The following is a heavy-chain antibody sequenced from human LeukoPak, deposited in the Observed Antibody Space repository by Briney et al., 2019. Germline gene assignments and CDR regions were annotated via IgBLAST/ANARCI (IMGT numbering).Heavy chain of an antibody. CDR3: ARGSIGAFDI. Sequence: SETLSLTCTVSGGSISSGGYYWSWIRQPPGKGLEWIGYIYYSGSTNNNPSLKSRVTISVDTSKNQFSLKLTSVTAADTAVYYCARGSIGAFDIWGQGTMVTVSS. D-gene: IGHD6-6*01. V-gene: IGHV4-61*08. J-gene: IGHJ3*02. CDR2: IYYSGST. CDR1: GGSISSGGYY.